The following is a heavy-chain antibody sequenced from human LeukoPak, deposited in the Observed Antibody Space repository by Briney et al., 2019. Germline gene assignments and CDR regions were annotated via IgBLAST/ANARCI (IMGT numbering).Heavy chain of an antibody. CDR1: GFTFTSSA. D-gene: IGHD1-26*01. CDR2: IVVGSGNT. CDR3: AALEYSGSYYDY. J-gene: IGHJ4*02. V-gene: IGHV1-58*02. Sequence: SVKVSCKASGFTFTSSAMQWMRQARGQRLEWIGWIVVGSGNTNYAQKFQERVTITRDMSTSTAYMELSSLRSEDTAVYYCAALEYSGSYYDYWGQGTLVTVSS.